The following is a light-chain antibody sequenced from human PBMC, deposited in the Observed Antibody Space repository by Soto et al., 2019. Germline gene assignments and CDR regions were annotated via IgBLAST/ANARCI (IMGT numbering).Light chain of an antibody. CDR3: MQGTHWPWT. CDR1: QSLVYSDRNTY. CDR2: KVS. J-gene: IGKJ1*01. V-gene: IGKV2-30*01. Sequence: DVVMTQSPLYLPVTLGQPASISCRSSQSLVYSDRNTYLHWFQQRPGQSPRRLIYKVSNRDSGVPDRFSGSGSGTDFTLKISRVEAEDVGVYYCMQGTHWPWTFGQGTKVEIK.